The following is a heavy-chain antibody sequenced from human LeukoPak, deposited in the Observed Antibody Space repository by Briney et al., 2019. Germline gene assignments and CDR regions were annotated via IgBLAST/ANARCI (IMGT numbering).Heavy chain of an antibody. CDR3: ARDPHSYGQGSFDH. CDR2: ISAYNGNT. D-gene: IGHD5-18*01. J-gene: IGHJ4*02. Sequence: ASVKVSCKASGYTFTSYGIRWVRQAPGQGLEWMGWISAYNGNTNYAQKLQGRVTMTTDTSTSTAYMELRSLRSDDTAVYYCARDPHSYGQGSFDHWGQGTLVTVSS. V-gene: IGHV1-18*01. CDR1: GYTFTSYG.